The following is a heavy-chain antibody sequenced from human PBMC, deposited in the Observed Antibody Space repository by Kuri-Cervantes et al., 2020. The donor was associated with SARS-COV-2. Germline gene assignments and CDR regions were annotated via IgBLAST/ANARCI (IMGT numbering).Heavy chain of an antibody. CDR1: GFTFSSYS. CDR2: ISSSSSYI. CDR3: ATTPGDLGY. V-gene: IGHV3-21*05. J-gene: IGHJ4*02. D-gene: IGHD7-27*01. Sequence: GGSLRLSCAASGFTFSSYSMNWVRQAPGKGLEWVPYISSSSSYIYYADSVKGRFTISRDNAKNSLYLQMNSLRAEDTAVYYCATTPGDLGYWGQGTLVTVSS.